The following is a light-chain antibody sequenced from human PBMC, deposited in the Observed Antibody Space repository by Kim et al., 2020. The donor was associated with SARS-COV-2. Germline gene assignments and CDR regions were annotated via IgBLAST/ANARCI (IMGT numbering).Light chain of an antibody. Sequence: DIQMTQSPSSLSASVGDRVTITCRTRHNITNYLNWYQQKPGKAPKVLIYGASSLHSGVPSRFSGSGSVTDFSLTINSLQPEDFATYYCQQSYSTPRTFGEGTKVDIK. CDR1: HNITNY. CDR2: GAS. J-gene: IGKJ4*01. CDR3: QQSYSTPRT. V-gene: IGKV1-39*01.